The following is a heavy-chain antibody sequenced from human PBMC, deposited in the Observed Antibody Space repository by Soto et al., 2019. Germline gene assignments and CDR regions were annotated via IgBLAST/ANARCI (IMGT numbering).Heavy chain of an antibody. V-gene: IGHV3-23*01. J-gene: IGHJ4*02. CDR1: GFTFSSYA. CDR2: ISGSGGST. D-gene: IGHD3-3*01. CDR3: AKAPIFGVVYFDY. Sequence: GGALRLSCAASGFTFSSYAMSWVRQAPGKGLEWVSAISGSGGSTYYADSVKGRFTISRDNSKNTLYLQMNSLRAEDTAVYYCAKAPIFGVVYFDYWGQGTLVTVSS.